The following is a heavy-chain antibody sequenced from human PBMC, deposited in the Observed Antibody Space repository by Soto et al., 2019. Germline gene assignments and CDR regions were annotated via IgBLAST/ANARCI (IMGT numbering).Heavy chain of an antibody. Sequence: GGSLRLSCAASGFTFSNAWMSWVRQAPGKGLEWVGRIKSKTDGGTTDYAAPVKGRFTISRDDSKNTLYLQMNSLKTEDTAVYYCTTVANRAADYDFWSGYLAGRDETEYFQHWGQGTLVTVSS. CDR3: TTVANRAADYDFWSGYLAGRDETEYFQH. D-gene: IGHD3-3*01. CDR1: GFTFSNAW. J-gene: IGHJ1*01. CDR2: IKSKTDGGTT. V-gene: IGHV3-15*01.